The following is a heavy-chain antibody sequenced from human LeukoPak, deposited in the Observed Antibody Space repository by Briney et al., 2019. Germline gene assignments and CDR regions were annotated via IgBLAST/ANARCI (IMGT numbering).Heavy chain of an antibody. CDR1: GYTFTGYY. CDR2: INPNSGGT. Sequence: ASVKVSCKASGYTFTGYYMHWVRQAPGQGLEWMGWINPNSGGTNYAQEFQGRVTMTRDTSISTAYMELSRLRSDDTAVYYCARDSPQDNYYGSGSYDYWGQGTLVTVSS. CDR3: ARDSPQDNYYGSGSYDY. V-gene: IGHV1-2*02. J-gene: IGHJ4*02. D-gene: IGHD3-10*01.